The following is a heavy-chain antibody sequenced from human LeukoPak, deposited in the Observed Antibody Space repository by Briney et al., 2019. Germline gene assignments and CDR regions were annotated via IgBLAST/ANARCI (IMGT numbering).Heavy chain of an antibody. CDR1: GYTFTSYG. J-gene: IGHJ3*02. D-gene: IGHD6-13*01. Sequence: ASVKVSCKASGYTFTSYGISWVRQAPGQGLEWMGWISAYNGNTNYAQKLQGRVTMTTDASTSTAYMELRSLRSDDTAVYYCASAGDSSSWYGGAFDIWGQGTMVTVSS. CDR2: ISAYNGNT. V-gene: IGHV1-18*01. CDR3: ASAGDSSSWYGGAFDI.